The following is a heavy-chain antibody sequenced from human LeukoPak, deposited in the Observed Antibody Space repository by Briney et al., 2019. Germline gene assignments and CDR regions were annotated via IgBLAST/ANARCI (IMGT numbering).Heavy chain of an antibody. D-gene: IGHD3-9*01. CDR1: GYTFTSYG. CDR3: ARVSATGYYSVGHDY. J-gene: IGHJ4*02. Sequence: ASVKVSCKASGYTFTSYGISWVRQAPGQGLEWMGWISAYNGNTNYAQKLQGRVTMTTDTSTSTAYMELRSLRSDDTAVYYCARVSATGYYSVGHDYWGQGTLVTVSS. CDR2: ISAYNGNT. V-gene: IGHV1-18*01.